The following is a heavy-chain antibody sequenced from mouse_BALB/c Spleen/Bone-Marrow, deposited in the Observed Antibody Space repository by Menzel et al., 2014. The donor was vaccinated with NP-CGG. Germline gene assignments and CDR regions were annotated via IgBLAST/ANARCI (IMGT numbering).Heavy chain of an antibody. D-gene: IGHD1-1*01. J-gene: IGHJ4*01. CDR3: AREGRGYYGSSGAAMDY. CDR2: IWAGGST. Sequence: VQGVESGPGLVAPSQSLSISCTASGFSLTSYGLHWVRQPPGQGLEWLGAIWAGGSTNYNSALMSRLTISKDNSKSQVFLKMNSLQTDDTAMYYCAREGRGYYGSSGAAMDYWGQGTKVTVSS. CDR1: GFSLTSYG. V-gene: IGHV2-9*02.